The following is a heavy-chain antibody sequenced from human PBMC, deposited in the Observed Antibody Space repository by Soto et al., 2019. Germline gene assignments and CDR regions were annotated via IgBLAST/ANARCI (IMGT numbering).Heavy chain of an antibody. CDR1: GYTLTELS. D-gene: IGHD3-3*01. CDR3: ATTTIFGVVITGYYAFDI. J-gene: IGHJ3*02. CDR2: FDPEDGET. Sequence: GASVKVSCKVSGYTLTELSMHWVRQTPGKGLEWMGGFDPEDGETIYAQKFQGRVTMTEDTSTDTAYMELSSLRSEDTAVYYCATTTIFGVVITGYYAFDIWGQGTMVTVSS. V-gene: IGHV1-24*01.